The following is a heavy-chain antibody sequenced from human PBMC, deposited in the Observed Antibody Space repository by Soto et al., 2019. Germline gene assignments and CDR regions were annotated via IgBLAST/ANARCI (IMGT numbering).Heavy chain of an antibody. D-gene: IGHD3-16*02. Sequence: SVKVSCKASGFTFTSSAVQWVRQARGQRLEWIGWIAVGSGNTNYAQKFQERVTITRDMSTRTAYMELSSLRSEDTALYYCMTDRQYRPAYWGQGTQVTVSS. CDR1: GFTFTSSA. CDR3: MTDRQYRPAY. V-gene: IGHV1-58*01. CDR2: IAVGSGNT. J-gene: IGHJ4*02.